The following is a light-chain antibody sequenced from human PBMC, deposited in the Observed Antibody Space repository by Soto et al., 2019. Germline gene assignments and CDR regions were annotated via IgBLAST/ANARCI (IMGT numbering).Light chain of an antibody. Sequence: DIVLTQSPGTLSLSSGERATLSCRASQSASNNYLAWYQQQPGQAPRPLIYGASNRPTGIPDRCSACRAGTDFTLTISRLEPEDFAVYYCQQYGSSGTFGQGTKVDIK. CDR3: QQYGSSGT. V-gene: IGKV3-20*01. CDR2: GAS. CDR1: QSASNNY. J-gene: IGKJ1*01.